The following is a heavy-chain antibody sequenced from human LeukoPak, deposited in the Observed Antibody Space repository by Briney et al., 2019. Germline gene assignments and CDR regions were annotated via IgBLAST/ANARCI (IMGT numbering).Heavy chain of an antibody. D-gene: IGHD3-3*01. V-gene: IGHV1-69*05. CDR3: ARDNGLAARGRITIFGVVTDDAFDI. Sequence: GASVKVSCKASGGTFSNYAITWLRLAPGQGLEWMGGFTPIFRSTDYAQKFQGRVSITTDESTNTAYMELRSLRSDDTAVYYCARDNGLAARGRITIFGVVTDDAFDIWGQGTMVTVSS. CDR1: GGTFSNYA. CDR2: FTPIFRST. J-gene: IGHJ3*02.